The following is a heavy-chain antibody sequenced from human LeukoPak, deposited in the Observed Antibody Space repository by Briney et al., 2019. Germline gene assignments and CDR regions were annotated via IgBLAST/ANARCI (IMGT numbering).Heavy chain of an antibody. J-gene: IGHJ4*02. Sequence: SETLSLTCSVSGSSLSSDYYWGWVRQPPGKGLEWIGSITHRGRSYYNPSLKSRVPISVDTSKNQCSRQLSSVTAADTAVYYWARVVGATSIDYWGQGILVTVSS. CDR3: ARVVGATSIDY. V-gene: IGHV4-38-2*02. CDR2: ITHRGRS. CDR1: GSSLSSDYY. D-gene: IGHD2-15*01.